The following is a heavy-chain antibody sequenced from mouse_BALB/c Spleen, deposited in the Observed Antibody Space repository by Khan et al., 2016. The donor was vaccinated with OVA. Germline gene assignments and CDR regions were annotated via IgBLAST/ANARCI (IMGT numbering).Heavy chain of an antibody. Sequence: QVRLQQSGPELVKPGASVKMSCKASGYTFTYYVITWVKQRTGQGLEWIGEIYPGSDNAYYNERFKGKATLTADKSSNTTHMQLSSLTSEDSAVYFCARGDGYDVYFDYWGQGTTLTVSS. D-gene: IGHD2-2*01. CDR2: IYPGSDNA. CDR1: GYTFTYYV. CDR3: ARGDGYDVYFDY. J-gene: IGHJ2*01. V-gene: IGHV1-81*01.